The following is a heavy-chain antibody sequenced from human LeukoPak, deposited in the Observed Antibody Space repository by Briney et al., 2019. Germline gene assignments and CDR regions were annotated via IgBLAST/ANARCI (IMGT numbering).Heavy chain of an antibody. Sequence: SETLSLTCTVSGGPIDSYYWSWIRQAAGKGLEWIGRLYPGVSPNYNPSLKSRVTMSVDTSKKQFALKLNTVTAADTAAYYCTRLRFYDSTGYSPGHYMDVWGKGTTVTVSS. D-gene: IGHD3-22*01. J-gene: IGHJ6*03. CDR2: LYPGVSP. CDR3: TRLRFYDSTGYSPGHYMDV. V-gene: IGHV4-4*07. CDR1: GGPIDSYY.